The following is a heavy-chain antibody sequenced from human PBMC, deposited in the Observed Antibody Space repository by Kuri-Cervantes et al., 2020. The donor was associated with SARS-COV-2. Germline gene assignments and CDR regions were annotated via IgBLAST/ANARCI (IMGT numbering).Heavy chain of an antibody. CDR2: IIPIFGTA. J-gene: IGHJ6*02. CDR3: ARAGPAAMGYYYYGMDV. CDR1: GYTFTSYG. D-gene: IGHD2-2*01. V-gene: IGHV1-69*06. Sequence: SVKVSCKASGYTFTSYGISWVRQAPGQGLEWMGGIIPIFGTANYAQKFQGRVTITADKSTSTAYMELSSLRSEDTAVYYCARAGPAAMGYYYYGMDVWGQGTTVTVSS.